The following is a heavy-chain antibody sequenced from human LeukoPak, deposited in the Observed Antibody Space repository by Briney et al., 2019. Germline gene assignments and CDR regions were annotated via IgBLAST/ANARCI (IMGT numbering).Heavy chain of an antibody. CDR1: GFTFSAFW. CDR2: IKQDGSVK. D-gene: IGHD3-10*01. V-gene: IGHV3-7*03. CDR3: AKSIYGTHDAFDI. J-gene: IGHJ3*02. Sequence: GGSLRLSCAASGFTFSAFWMSWVRQAPGKGLEWVANIKQDGSVKYYVDSVKGRFTVSRDNAKNSLYLQTNSLRAEDTAVYYCAKSIYGTHDAFDIWGQGTMVTVSS.